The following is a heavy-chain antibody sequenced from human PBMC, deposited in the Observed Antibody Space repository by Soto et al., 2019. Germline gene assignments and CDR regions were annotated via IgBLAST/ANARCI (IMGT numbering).Heavy chain of an antibody. CDR1: GGSITRNNHF. V-gene: IGHV4-39*01. J-gene: IGHJ4*02. CDR3: ARLGSSGWYQGSYFDY. Sequence: QLQLQESGPGLVKDSETLSLTCTVSGGSITRNNHFWGWIRQSPGKGLEWIGSIQYGGTTNYNPSLKSLVIMSAETSKNQFSLMMNSVTAADTAVYYCARLGSSGWYQGSYFDYWGQGTLVTVSS. CDR2: IQYGGTT. D-gene: IGHD6-19*01.